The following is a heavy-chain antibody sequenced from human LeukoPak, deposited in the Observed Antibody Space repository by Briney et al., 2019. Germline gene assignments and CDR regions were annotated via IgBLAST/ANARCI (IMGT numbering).Heavy chain of an antibody. Sequence: GGSLRLSCAASGFTFSSYSMNWVRQAPGKGLEWVSYISSSSSTIYYADSVKGRFTISRDNAKNSLYLQMNSLRAEDTAVYYCARDGDYDYVWGSYRKGYYFDYWGQGTLVTVSS. CDR1: GFTFSSYS. CDR2: ISSSSSTI. V-gene: IGHV3-48*01. CDR3: ARDGDYDYVWGSYRKGYYFDY. D-gene: IGHD3-16*02. J-gene: IGHJ4*02.